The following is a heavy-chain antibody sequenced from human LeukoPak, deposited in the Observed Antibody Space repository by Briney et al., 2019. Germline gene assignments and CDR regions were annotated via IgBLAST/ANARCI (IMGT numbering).Heavy chain of an antibody. CDR3: AREFGGTYLFDY. J-gene: IGHJ4*02. CDR2: ISSSSGTI. D-gene: IGHD4-23*01. Sequence: PGGSLRLSCAASGFTLNTYNMNWVRQAPGKGLEWVSYISSSSGTIYYADSVEGRFTISRDNAKNTLSLQMNSLRAEDTAVYYCAREFGGTYLFDYWGQGTLVTVSS. V-gene: IGHV3-48*04. CDR1: GFTLNTYN.